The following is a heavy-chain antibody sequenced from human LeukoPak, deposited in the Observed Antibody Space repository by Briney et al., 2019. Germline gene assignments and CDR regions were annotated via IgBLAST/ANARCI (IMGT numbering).Heavy chain of an antibody. V-gene: IGHV3-23*01. CDR3: AKGQLESCSGSRCYAFDY. CDR1: GFTFSSYA. J-gene: IGHJ4*02. D-gene: IGHD2-15*01. Sequence: GGSLRLSCAASGFTFSSYAMSWVRQAPGKRLGWVSFITGSGGSTYYADSVKGRFTISIDNSKNTLYLQMNSLRGEDTAIYYCAKGQLESCSGSRCYAFDYWGQGTLVTVSS. CDR2: ITGSGGST.